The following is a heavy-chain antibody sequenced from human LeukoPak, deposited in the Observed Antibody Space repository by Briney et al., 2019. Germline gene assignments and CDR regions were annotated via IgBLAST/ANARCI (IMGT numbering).Heavy chain of an antibody. CDR3: AREEVGYDSSGSIRGDAFDI. Sequence: GGSLRLSCAASGFTFSSYWMSWVRQAPGKGLEWVANIKQDGSEKYYVDSVKGRFTISRDNAKNSLYLQMNSLRAEDTAVYYCAREEVGYDSSGSIRGDAFDIWGQGTMVTVSS. V-gene: IGHV3-7*01. J-gene: IGHJ3*02. D-gene: IGHD3-22*01. CDR1: GFTFSSYW. CDR2: IKQDGSEK.